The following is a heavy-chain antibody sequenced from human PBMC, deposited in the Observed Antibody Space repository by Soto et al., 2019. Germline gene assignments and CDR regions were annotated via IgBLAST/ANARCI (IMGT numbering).Heavy chain of an antibody. J-gene: IGHJ6*02. CDR3: AREELNGRYGGNGMDV. D-gene: IGHD3-16*01. CDR2: FNTGGST. Sequence: EVQLVESGGGLTQPGGSLRLSCAASGFAVSNNYMSWVRQAPGKGLEWVSVFNTGGSTYYADSVKGRFSISRDNSKNTLYLQMNSLRVEDTAVYYCAREELNGRYGGNGMDVWGHGTTVTVSS. V-gene: IGHV3-53*01. CDR1: GFAVSNNY.